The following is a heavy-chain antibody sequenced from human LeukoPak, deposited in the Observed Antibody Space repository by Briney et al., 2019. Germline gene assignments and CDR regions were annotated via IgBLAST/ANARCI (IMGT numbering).Heavy chain of an antibody. Sequence: GGSLRLSCAASGFTFSSYWMSWVRQAPGKGLEWVANIKQDGSEKSYVDSVKGRFTISRDNAKNSLYLQMNSLRAEDTAVYYCAREPGYSYGHPYYFDYWGQGIMVTVSS. CDR3: AREPGYSYGHPYYFDY. D-gene: IGHD5-18*01. CDR2: IKQDGSEK. J-gene: IGHJ4*02. CDR1: GFTFSSYW. V-gene: IGHV3-7*04.